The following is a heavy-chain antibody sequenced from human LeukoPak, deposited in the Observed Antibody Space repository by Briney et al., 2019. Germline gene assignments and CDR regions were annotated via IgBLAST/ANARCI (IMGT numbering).Heavy chain of an antibody. Sequence: PSETLSLTCTVSGGSISSYYWSWIRHPAGKGLERIGRIYTSGSTNYNPSLKSRVTMSVDTSKNQFSLKLSSVTAADTAVYYCARWGRQWLVRSAFDIWGQGTMVTVSS. CDR3: ARWGRQWLVRSAFDI. V-gene: IGHV4-4*07. CDR1: GGSISSYY. D-gene: IGHD6-19*01. J-gene: IGHJ3*02. CDR2: IYTSGST.